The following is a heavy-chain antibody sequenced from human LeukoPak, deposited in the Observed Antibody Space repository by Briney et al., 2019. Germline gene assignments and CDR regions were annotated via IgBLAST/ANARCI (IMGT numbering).Heavy chain of an antibody. V-gene: IGHV3-11*03. CDR3: AKYSSCSNYSYGMDV. Sequence: GGSLRLSCAASGFTFSDYYMNWVRQAPGKGLEWVSYISGSSTNTNYADSVKGRFTISRDNAKNSLYLQMNSLRAEDTAVYYCAKYSSCSNYSYGMDVWGQGTTVTVSS. D-gene: IGHD6-13*01. CDR2: ISGSSTNT. CDR1: GFTFSDYY. J-gene: IGHJ6*02.